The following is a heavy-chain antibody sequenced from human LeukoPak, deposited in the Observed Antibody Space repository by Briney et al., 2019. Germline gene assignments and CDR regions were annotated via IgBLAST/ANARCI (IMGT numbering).Heavy chain of an antibody. D-gene: IGHD3-3*01. CDR3: ARALEWSHPWFDP. Sequence: SETLSPTCTVSGGSISSSSYYWGWIRQPPGKGLEWIGSIYYDGSTYYNPSLKSRVTISLDASKNQFSLKLTSVTAADTAVYYCARALEWSHPWFDPWGQGTLVTVSS. V-gene: IGHV4-39*07. CDR1: GGSISSSSYY. CDR2: IYYDGST. J-gene: IGHJ5*02.